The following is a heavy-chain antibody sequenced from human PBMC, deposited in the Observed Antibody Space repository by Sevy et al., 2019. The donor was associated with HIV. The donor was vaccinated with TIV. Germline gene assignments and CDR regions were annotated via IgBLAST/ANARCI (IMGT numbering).Heavy chain of an antibody. CDR2: ISAYNGNT. CDR1: GYTFTSYG. D-gene: IGHD3-10*01. Sequence: ASVKVSCNASGYTFTSYGISWVRQAPGQGLEWMGWISAYNGNTNDAQKLQGRVTMTTDTSTSTAYMELRSLRSDDTAVYYCARDSPDYYGSGSGYYYYGMDVWGQGTTVTVSS. CDR3: ARDSPDYYGSGSGYYYYGMDV. V-gene: IGHV1-18*01. J-gene: IGHJ6*02.